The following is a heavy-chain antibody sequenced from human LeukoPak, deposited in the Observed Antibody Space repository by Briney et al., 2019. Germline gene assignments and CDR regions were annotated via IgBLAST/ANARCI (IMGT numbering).Heavy chain of an antibody. CDR1: GGSISSSSYY. V-gene: IGHV4-39*01. J-gene: IGHJ3*02. Sequence: ASETLSLTCTVSGGSISSSSYYWGWIRQPPGKGLEWIGSIYYSGSTYYNPSLKSRVTISVDTSKNQFSLKLSSVTAADTAVYYCARHGDCSSTSCYGAMPDAFDIWGQGTMVTVSS. D-gene: IGHD2-2*01. CDR3: ARHGDCSSTSCYGAMPDAFDI. CDR2: IYYSGST.